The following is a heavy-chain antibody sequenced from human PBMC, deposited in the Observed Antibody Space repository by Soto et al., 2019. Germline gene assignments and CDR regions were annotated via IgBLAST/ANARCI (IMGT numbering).Heavy chain of an antibody. CDR1: GFTFSSYG. D-gene: IGHD3-16*01. Sequence: PGGSLRLSCAASGFTFSSYGMHWVRQAPGKGLEWVAVIWYDGSNKYYADSVKGRFTISRDNSKNTLYLQMNSLRAEDTAVYYSARGRLFETIYFDYWGQGNMVTVSS. J-gene: IGHJ4*02. CDR2: IWYDGSNK. V-gene: IGHV3-33*01. CDR3: ARGRLFETIYFDY.